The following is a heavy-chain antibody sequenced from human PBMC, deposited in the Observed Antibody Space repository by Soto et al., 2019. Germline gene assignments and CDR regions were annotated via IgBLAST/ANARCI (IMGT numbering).Heavy chain of an antibody. V-gene: IGHV1-18*01. J-gene: IGHJ5*02. CDR1: GYTFTRYH. CDR2: ISAYNGNR. D-gene: IGHD6-13*01. CDR3: ARLPVAAADGGWFDP. Sequence: QVQLVQSGAEVKKPGASVKVSCNASGYTFTRYHIAWVRQGPGQGLEWMGWISAYNGNRNYAQNLQGRVTMTTDTSRSTAYMELRSLISDDTAVYYCARLPVAAADGGWFDPWGQGTQVTVSS.